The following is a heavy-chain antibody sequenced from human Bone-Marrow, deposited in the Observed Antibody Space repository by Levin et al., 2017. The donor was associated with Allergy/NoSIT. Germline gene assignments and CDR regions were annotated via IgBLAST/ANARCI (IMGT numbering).Heavy chain of an antibody. J-gene: IGHJ5*02. D-gene: IGHD3-16*01. Sequence: SETLSLTCSVSADSISSRTYYWGWIRQPPGKGLEWIGSFHYGGTTYYNPSLKNRVTISEDTSKNQFSLKLRSVTASDTAVYYCARHLANTPSSSYGFSWFDPWGPGSQVTVSS. V-gene: IGHV4-39*01. CDR2: FHYGGTT. CDR1: ADSISSRTYY. CDR3: ARHLANTPSSSYGFSWFDP.